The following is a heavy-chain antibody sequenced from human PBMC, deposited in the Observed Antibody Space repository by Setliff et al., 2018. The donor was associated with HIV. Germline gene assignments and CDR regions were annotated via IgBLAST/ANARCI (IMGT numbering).Heavy chain of an antibody. CDR1: ATFTNVD. Sequence: ASVKVSCKASATFTNVDIHWLRRATGQGLEWMGWMNPNSGVSGYGQKFQGRVTMTRDTSTSAAYMELSSLRSEDTAVYYCTRQTYYYGSGRYFPPDYWGQGTLVTVSS. CDR3: TRQTYYYGSGRYFPPDY. D-gene: IGHD3-10*01. CDR2: MNPNSGVS. J-gene: IGHJ4*02. V-gene: IGHV1-8*01.